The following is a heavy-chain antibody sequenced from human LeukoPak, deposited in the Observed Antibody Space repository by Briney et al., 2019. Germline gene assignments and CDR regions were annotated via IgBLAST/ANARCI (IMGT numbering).Heavy chain of an antibody. V-gene: IGHV4-61*09. CDR3: ARAFQYAYNDY. CDR1: GGSISSGSYC. J-gene: IGHJ4*02. CDR2: IHTSGNT. Sequence: SETLSLTCTVSGGSISSGSYCWSWIRQPAGKGLEWIGHIHTSGNTNYNPSLKSRLTISVDTSKNQFSLKLSSVTAADTAVYYCARAFQYAYNDYWGQGTLVSVSS. D-gene: IGHD1-14*01.